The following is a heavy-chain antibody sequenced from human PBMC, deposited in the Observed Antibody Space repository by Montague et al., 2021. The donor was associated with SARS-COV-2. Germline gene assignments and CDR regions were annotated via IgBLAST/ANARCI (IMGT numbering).Heavy chain of an antibody. Sequence: PGLVKPTQTLTLTCTFSGFSLSTSGLCMTWIRQPPGTALEWLARIDWDGDKYYNTSLKSRLTISKDTSKNLVVLTMTDMDPVDTATYYCARVASDTYYYNDMDVWGRRTTVTVSS. CDR3: ARVASDTYYYNDMDV. V-gene: IGHV2-70*11. CDR1: GFSLSTSGLC. CDR2: IDWDGDK. J-gene: IGHJ6*02.